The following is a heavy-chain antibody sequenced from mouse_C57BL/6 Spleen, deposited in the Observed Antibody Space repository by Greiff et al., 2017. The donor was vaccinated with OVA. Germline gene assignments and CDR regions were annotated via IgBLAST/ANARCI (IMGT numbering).Heavy chain of an antibody. J-gene: IGHJ3*01. Sequence: EVQLQQSGPVLVKPGASVKMSCKASGYTFTDYYMNWVKQSHGKSLEWIGVINPYNGGTSYNQKFKGKATLTVDKSSSTAYMELNSLTSEDSAVYYCARLTTGAWFAYWGQGTLVTVSA. CDR2: INPYNGGT. D-gene: IGHD1-1*01. V-gene: IGHV1-19*01. CDR3: ARLTTGAWFAY. CDR1: GYTFTDYY.